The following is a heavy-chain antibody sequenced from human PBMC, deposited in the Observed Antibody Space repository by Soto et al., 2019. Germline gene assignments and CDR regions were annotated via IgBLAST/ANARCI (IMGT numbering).Heavy chain of an antibody. CDR3: LRIGEAATRHTDSGT. D-gene: IGHD2-15*01. CDR1: CGSIDNSHSC. Sequence: SQTLSLTGDVSCGSIDNSHSCWGWIRQPPGKGLEFIGSVYYSGGAYYSPSLKSRVTVSVDTSKNQLSLRVNSVTAADTAVYYCLRIGEAATRHTDSGTWGQGILVTVPS. J-gene: IGHJ5*02. V-gene: IGHV4-39*01. CDR2: VYYSGGA.